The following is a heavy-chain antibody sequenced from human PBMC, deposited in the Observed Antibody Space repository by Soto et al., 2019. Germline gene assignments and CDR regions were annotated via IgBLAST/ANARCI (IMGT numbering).Heavy chain of an antibody. CDR2: IYSGGST. CDR3: ARDLGGSWYTAFDI. Sequence: EVQLVESGGGLIQPGGSLRLSCAASGFTVSSNYMSWVRQAPGKGLEWVSVIYSGGSTYYADSVKGRFTISRDNSKNTLYLQRNSLRAEDTAVYYCARDLGGSWYTAFDIWGQGTMVTVSS. CDR1: GFTVSSNY. J-gene: IGHJ3*02. D-gene: IGHD2-15*01. V-gene: IGHV3-53*01.